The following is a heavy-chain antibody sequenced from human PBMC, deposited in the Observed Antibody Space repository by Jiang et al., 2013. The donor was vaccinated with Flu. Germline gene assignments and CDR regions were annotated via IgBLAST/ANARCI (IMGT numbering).Heavy chain of an antibody. CDR1: GYTFTSYY. J-gene: IGHJ4*02. Sequence: SGAEVKKPGASVKVSCKASGYTFTSYYMHWVRQAPGQGLEWMGIINPSGGSTSYAQKFQGRVTMTRDTSTSTVYMELSSLRSEDTAVYYCARDPPKPIAAAGTCLGYWGQGTLVTVSS. V-gene: IGHV1-46*01. CDR2: INPSGGST. CDR3: ARDPPKPIAAAGTCLGY. D-gene: IGHD6-13*01.